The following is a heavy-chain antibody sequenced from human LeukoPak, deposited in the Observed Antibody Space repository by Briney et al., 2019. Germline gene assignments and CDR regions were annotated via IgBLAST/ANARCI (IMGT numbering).Heavy chain of an antibody. J-gene: IGHJ4*02. D-gene: IGHD5-18*01. Sequence: GGSLRFSCAASGFTFSSYWMHWVRQAPGKGLVWVSRIKSDGSTTTYADSVKGRFTISRDNAKNTLYLQMNSLRAEDTAVYYCARAVDTHFDYWGQGTLVTVSS. CDR1: GFTFSSYW. CDR2: IKSDGSTT. CDR3: ARAVDTHFDY. V-gene: IGHV3-74*01.